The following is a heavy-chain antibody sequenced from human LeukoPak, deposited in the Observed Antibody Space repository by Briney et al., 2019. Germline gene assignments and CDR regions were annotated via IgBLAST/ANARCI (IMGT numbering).Heavy chain of an antibody. CDR1: GFTFSSYW. J-gene: IGHJ4*02. V-gene: IGHV3-74*01. CDR2: INTDGSSA. CDR3: TRQMPAIRYFDF. D-gene: IGHD5-24*01. Sequence: GGSLRLSCAASGFTFSSYWMHWVRQAPGQGLVWVSLINTDGSSATYADSVKGRFTIPRDNARNTLYLQMNSLRAEDTAVYYCTRQMPAIRYFDFWGQGTLVTVSS.